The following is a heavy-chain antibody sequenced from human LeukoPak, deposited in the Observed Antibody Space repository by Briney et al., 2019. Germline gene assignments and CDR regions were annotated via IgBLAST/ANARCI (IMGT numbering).Heavy chain of an antibody. Sequence: SQTLSLTCTVSGGSISSGSYYWSWTQQPAGKGLEWIGRIYTSGSTNYNPSLKSRVTISVDTSKNQFSLKLSSVTAADTAVYYCARDLMGVVPAAPRGDAFDIWGQGTMVTVSS. V-gene: IGHV4-61*02. CDR3: ARDLMGVVPAAPRGDAFDI. CDR1: GGSISSGSYY. J-gene: IGHJ3*02. CDR2: IYTSGST. D-gene: IGHD2-2*01.